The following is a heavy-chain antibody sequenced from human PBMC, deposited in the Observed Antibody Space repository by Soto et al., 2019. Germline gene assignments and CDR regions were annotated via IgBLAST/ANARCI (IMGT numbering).Heavy chain of an antibody. CDR1: GGSISSGDYY. CDR2: IYYSGST. J-gene: IGHJ5*02. Sequence: SETLSLTCTVSGGSISSGDYYWSWIRQPPGKGLEWIGYIYYSGSTYYNPSLKSRVTTSVDTSKNQFSLKLSSVTAADTAVYYCAGNYDFWSGFDPWGQGTLVTVSS. D-gene: IGHD3-3*01. CDR3: AGNYDFWSGFDP. V-gene: IGHV4-30-4*01.